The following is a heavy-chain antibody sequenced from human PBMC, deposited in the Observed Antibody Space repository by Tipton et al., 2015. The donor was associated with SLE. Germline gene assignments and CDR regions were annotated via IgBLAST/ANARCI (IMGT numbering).Heavy chain of an antibody. J-gene: IGHJ4*02. V-gene: IGHV4-59*11. CDR1: GGSISSHY. D-gene: IGHD6-19*01. CDR3: AGDQAVAGSYYFDY. Sequence: TLSLTCTVSGGSISSHYWSWIRQPPGKGLEWIGYIYYSGSTHYNPPPKSRVTISVDTSKNQFSLKLSSVTAADTAVYYCAGDQAVAGSYYFDYWGQGTLVTVSS. CDR2: IYYSGST.